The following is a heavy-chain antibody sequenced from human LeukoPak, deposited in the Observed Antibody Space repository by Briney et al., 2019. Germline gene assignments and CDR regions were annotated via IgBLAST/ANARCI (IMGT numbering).Heavy chain of an antibody. J-gene: IGHJ4*02. CDR1: GGSISSYY. CDR2: IYYSGST. V-gene: IGHV4-59*01. CDR3: AREGMAGTGFDH. Sequence: SETLSLTCTVSGGSISSYYWSWIRQPPGKGLEWIGYIYYSGSTNYNPSLKSRVTISVDTSKNQFSLKLSSVTAADTAVYYCAREGMAGTGFDHWGQGTRVTVSS. D-gene: IGHD6-19*01.